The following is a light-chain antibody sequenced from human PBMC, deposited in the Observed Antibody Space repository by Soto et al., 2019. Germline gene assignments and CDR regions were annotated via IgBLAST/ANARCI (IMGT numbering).Light chain of an antibody. V-gene: IGKV1-39*01. CDR2: AVS. CDR3: QQSYTTPSWT. CDR1: QRVSSY. J-gene: IGKJ1*01. Sequence: DIQLIQSPSSLSASVGDRVTITCHTSQRVSSYLNWYQQKPGKAPKILINAVSTLHSGVPSRFSGSGSETDFTLTISSLQPEDSGTYYCQQSYTTPSWTFGQGTKVEI.